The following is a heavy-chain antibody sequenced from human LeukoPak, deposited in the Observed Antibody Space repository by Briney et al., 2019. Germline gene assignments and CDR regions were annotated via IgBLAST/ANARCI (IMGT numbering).Heavy chain of an antibody. D-gene: IGHD3-16*01. Sequence: GRSLRLSCAASGFTFSSYAMHWVRQAPGKGLEWVAVISYDGSNKYYADSVKGRFTISRDNSKNTLYLQMNSLRAEDTAVYYCARDKGAKYLDYWGQGTLVTVSS. CDR2: ISYDGSNK. J-gene: IGHJ4*02. V-gene: IGHV3-30-3*01. CDR1: GFTFSSYA. CDR3: ARDKGAKYLDY.